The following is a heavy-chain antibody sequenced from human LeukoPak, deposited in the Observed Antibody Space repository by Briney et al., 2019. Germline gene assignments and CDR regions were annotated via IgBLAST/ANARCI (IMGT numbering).Heavy chain of an antibody. CDR1: GDSVSSNSAA. V-gene: IGHV6-1*01. CDR2: TYYRSKWYN. D-gene: IGHD6-13*01. Sequence: SQTLSLTCAIPGDSVSSNSAAWNWIRQSPSRGLEWLGRTYYRSKWYNDYAVSVKSRITINPDTSKNQFSLQLNSVTPEDTAVYYCARVTYSSSWNWFDPWGQGTLVTVSS. J-gene: IGHJ5*02. CDR3: ARVTYSSSWNWFDP.